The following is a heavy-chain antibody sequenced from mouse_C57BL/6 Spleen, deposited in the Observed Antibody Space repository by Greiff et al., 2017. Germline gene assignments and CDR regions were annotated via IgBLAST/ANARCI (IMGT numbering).Heavy chain of an antibody. Sequence: EVKLEESGGDLVKPGGSLKLSCAASGFTFRSYGMSWVRHTPDKRLEWVATISSGGSYTYYPDSVKGRFTISRDNAKNTLYLQMSSLKSEDTCMYYCDRDGEVYDRGYYGMDYWGQGTSVTGSS. D-gene: IGHD2-12*01. J-gene: IGHJ4*01. CDR1: GFTFRSYG. CDR3: DRDGEVYDRGYYGMDY. CDR2: ISSGGSYT. V-gene: IGHV5-6*02.